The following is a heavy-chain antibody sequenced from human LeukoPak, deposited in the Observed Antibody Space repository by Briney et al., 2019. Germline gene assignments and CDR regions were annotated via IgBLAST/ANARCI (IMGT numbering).Heavy chain of an antibody. CDR3: AKIFYMIVVEGAFDI. D-gene: IGHD3-22*01. Sequence: PGGSLRLSCAASGFTFSSYAMSWVRQAPGKGLEWVSAISGSGGSTYYADSVKGLFTISRDNSKNTLYLQMNSLRAEDTAVYYCAKIFYMIVVEGAFDIWGQGTMVTVSS. J-gene: IGHJ3*02. CDR1: GFTFSSYA. CDR2: ISGSGGST. V-gene: IGHV3-23*01.